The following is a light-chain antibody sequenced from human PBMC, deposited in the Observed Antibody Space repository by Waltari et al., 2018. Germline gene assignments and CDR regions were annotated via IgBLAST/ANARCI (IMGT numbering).Light chain of an antibody. CDR3: CSYAGSSTLV. CDR1: SRDVGGYHY. CDR2: DVS. Sequence: QSALTQPASVSASPGPPSTISCTGPSRDVGGYHYLSWYQQHSGKAPKLMIYDVSKRPSWVSNRFSGSKSGNTASLTISGLQAEDEADYYCCSYAGSSTLVFGGGTKLTVL. J-gene: IGLJ2*01. V-gene: IGLV2-23*02.